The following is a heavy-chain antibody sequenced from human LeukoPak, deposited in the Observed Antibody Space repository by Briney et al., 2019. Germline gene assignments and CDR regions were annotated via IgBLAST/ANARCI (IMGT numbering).Heavy chain of an antibody. V-gene: IGHV3-48*03. CDR3: ATAVSDY. J-gene: IGHJ4*02. D-gene: IGHD5/OR15-5a*01. CDR1: GFTFSSYA. Sequence: GGSLRLSCAASGFTFSSYAMNWVRQAPGKGLEWVSYISSGGDTIYYADSAKGRFTISRDNAKNSLYLQMNSLRDEDTAAYYCATAVSDYWGQGTLVTVSS. CDR2: ISSGGDTI.